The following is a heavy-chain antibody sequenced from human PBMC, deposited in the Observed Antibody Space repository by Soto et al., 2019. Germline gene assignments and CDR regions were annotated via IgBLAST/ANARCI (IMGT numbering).Heavy chain of an antibody. CDR2: INAHNGGT. J-gene: IGHJ5*01. CDR1: GFSFTGYY. D-gene: IGHD6-13*01. V-gene: IGHV1-2*02. CDR3: ANVLTRQLAYWLDS. Sequence: ASVKVSCKASGFSFTGYYIKRLRQAPGQGLEWMGCINAHNGGTEYAQKFQGRVTLTTDTSIATAYLTLTSPTSDDTALYYCANVLTRQLAYWLDSWAQGTQVTVSS.